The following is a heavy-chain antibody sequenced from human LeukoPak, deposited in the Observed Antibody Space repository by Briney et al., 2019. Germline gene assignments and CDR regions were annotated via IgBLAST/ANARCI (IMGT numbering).Heavy chain of an antibody. CDR1: GDSITSSGSY. CDR2: FEYTGSS. V-gene: IGHV4-39*01. D-gene: IGHD1-1*01. J-gene: IGHJ5*02. CDR3: AKYQAGTMFDL. Sequence: SETLSLTCAVSGDSITSSGSYWGWIRQPPGEGLEWIGSFEYTGSSNYNPSLKSRVTMPVDTSNNQFSLKVNSVTAADTAVYYCAKYQAGTMFDLWGQGTLVTVSS.